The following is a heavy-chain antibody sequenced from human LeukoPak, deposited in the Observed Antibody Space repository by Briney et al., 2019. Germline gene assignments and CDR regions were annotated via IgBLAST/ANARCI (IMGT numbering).Heavy chain of an antibody. CDR2: ISSSSSYI. D-gene: IGHD1-14*01. V-gene: IGHV3-21*01. J-gene: IGHJ6*02. CDR3: ARAFRTGRYYYGMDV. CDR1: GFTFSSYW. Sequence: GGSLRLSCAASGFTFSSYWMNWARQAPGKGLEWVSSISSSSSYIYYADSVKGRFTISRDNAKNSLYLQMNSLRAEDTAVYYCARAFRTGRYYYGMDVWGQGTTVTVSS.